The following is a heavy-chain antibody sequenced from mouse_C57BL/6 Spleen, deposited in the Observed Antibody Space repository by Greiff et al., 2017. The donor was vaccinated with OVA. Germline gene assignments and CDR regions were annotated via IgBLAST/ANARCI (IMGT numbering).Heavy chain of an antibody. J-gene: IGHJ1*03. CDR3: TLHSHYYGSSYWYFDV. CDR2: IDPEDGDT. CDR1: GFNIKDYY. V-gene: IGHV14-1*01. Sequence: EVQLQQSGAELVRPGASVKLSCTASGFNIKDYYMHWVKQRPEQGLEWIGRIDPEDGDTEYAPKFQGKATMTADTSSNTAYLQLSSLTSDDTAVYYCTLHSHYYGSSYWYFDVWGTGTTVTVSS. D-gene: IGHD1-1*01.